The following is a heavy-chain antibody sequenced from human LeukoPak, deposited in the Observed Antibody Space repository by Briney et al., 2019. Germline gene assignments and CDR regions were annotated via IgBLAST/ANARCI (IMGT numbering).Heavy chain of an antibody. CDR2: INPDGRHT. D-gene: IGHD3-10*01. CDR1: GFTFNKCW. J-gene: IGHJ4*02. Sequence: GGSLRLSCVVSGFTFNKCWMNWVRQAPGKGLEWVAHINPDGRHTYYAQRLQDRVIMTTDTSTNTAYMELRSLRSDDTAVYYCARHWFGELLYPSKYYFDYWGQGTLVTVSS. V-gene: IGHV3-7*03. CDR3: ARHWFGELLYPSKYYFDY.